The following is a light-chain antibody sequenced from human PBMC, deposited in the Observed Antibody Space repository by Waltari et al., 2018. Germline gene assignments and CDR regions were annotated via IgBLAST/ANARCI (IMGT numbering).Light chain of an antibody. J-gene: IGKJ3*01. CDR3: QGSYSTRSYT. CDR2: AAS. Sequence: DIQMTQSPPSLSASVGDRLTITCRASQNIGTSLNWYQQKSGEPPKLLIYAASTLHSGAPSRFNGSGSGSDFTLSISSLQPEDFATYDCQGSYSTRSYTFGPGTRVDV. CDR1: QNIGTS. V-gene: IGKV1-39*01.